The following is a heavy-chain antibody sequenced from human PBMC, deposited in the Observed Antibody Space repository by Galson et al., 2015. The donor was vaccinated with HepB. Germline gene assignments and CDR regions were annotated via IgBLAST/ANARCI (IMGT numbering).Heavy chain of an antibody. CDR3: AKGMAGSCTRVLCYSFDY. V-gene: IGHV3-23*01. CDR1: GFTFSTYA. Sequence: SLRLSCAASGFTFSTYAMSWVRQTPGKGLEWVAAISGSDGGTYHAASVRGRFTISRDDSKNTLYLQMNRLRAEDTATYYCAKGMAGSCTRVLCYSFDYWGQGSLVTVSS. CDR2: ISGSDGGT. J-gene: IGHJ4*02. D-gene: IGHD2-8*02.